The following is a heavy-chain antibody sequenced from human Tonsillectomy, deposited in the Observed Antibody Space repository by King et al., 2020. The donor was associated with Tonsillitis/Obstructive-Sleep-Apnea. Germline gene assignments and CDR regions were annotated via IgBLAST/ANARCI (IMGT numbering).Heavy chain of an antibody. Sequence: VQLVESGGGGVQPGRSLRLSCAAAGFTFSSYGMDWVRPAPGKGLGWVAFIGDVGRNKNFAESVKGRFTISRDNSQKTLFLQMNSLRAEDTAVYYCARDYAAVAGWGDAFDIWGQGTMVTVSS. CDR1: GFTFSSYG. J-gene: IGHJ3*02. D-gene: IGHD6-19*01. CDR3: ARDYAAVAGWGDAFDI. V-gene: IGHV3-33*01. CDR2: IGDVGRNK.